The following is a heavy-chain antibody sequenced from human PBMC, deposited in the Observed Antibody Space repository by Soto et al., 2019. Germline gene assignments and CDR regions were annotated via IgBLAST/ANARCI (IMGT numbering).Heavy chain of an antibody. D-gene: IGHD2-15*01. V-gene: IGHV3-66*01. Sequence: GGSLRLSCAASGFTVSSKYMSWVRQAPGKGLEWVSLIQSGGPTYYADSVKGRFTISRDTSENTLHLQMDSLRAEDTAVYYCARDDVRCDGGRCYGVPMDGSGKATMVSVAS. CDR2: IQSGGPT. CDR1: GFTVSSKY. CDR3: ARDDVRCDGGRCYGVPMDG. J-gene: IGHJ6*03.